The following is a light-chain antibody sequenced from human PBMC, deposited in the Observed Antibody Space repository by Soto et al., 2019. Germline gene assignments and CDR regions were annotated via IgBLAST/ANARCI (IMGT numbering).Light chain of an antibody. V-gene: IGKV1-5*03. J-gene: IGKJ1*01. CDR3: QQYST. CDR2: KSS. Sequence: DIQMTQSPSTLSASVGDSVTITCRASQSVSSSLAWYQQIPGKAPKLLIYKSSSLESGVPSRFSGSGSGTEFTLTISSLQPDDFATYYCQQYSTFGQGTKVEIK. CDR1: QSVSSS.